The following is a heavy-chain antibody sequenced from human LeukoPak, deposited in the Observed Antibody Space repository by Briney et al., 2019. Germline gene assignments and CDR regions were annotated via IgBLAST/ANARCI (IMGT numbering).Heavy chain of an antibody. CDR1: GGSISSSNW. CDR2: IYHSGST. CDR3: ARTLGRNAFDI. D-gene: IGHD7-27*01. V-gene: IGHV4-4*02. J-gene: IGHJ3*02. Sequence: SETLSLTCAVSGGSISSSNWWSWVRQPPGKGLEWIGEIYHSGSTNYNPSLKSRITISLDTSKNQFSLKLSSVTAADTAVYYCARTLGRNAFDIWGQGTMVTVSS.